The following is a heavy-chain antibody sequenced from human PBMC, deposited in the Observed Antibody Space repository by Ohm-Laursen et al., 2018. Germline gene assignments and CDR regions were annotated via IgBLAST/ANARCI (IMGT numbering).Heavy chain of an antibody. V-gene: IGHV1-46*01. D-gene: IGHD2-2*01. J-gene: IGHJ6*02. CDR1: GYTFTSYY. Sequence: ASVKVSCKVSGYTFTSYYMHWVRQAPGQGLEWMGIINPSGGSTSYAQKFQGRVTMTRDTSTSTVYMELSSLRSEDTAVYYCATSLVPAAPVDVWGQGTTVTVPS. CDR2: INPSGGST. CDR3: ATSLVPAAPVDV.